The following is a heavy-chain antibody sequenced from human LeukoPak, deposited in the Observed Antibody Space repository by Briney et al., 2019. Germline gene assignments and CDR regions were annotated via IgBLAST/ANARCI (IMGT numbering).Heavy chain of an antibody. CDR2: IIPIFGTA. D-gene: IGHD5-12*01. J-gene: IGHJ5*02. V-gene: IGHV1-69*05. Sequence: SVKVSCKASGGTFSSYAISWVQQAPGQGLEWMGGIIPIFGTANYAQKFQGRVTITTDESTSTAYMELSSLRSEDTAVYYCASHGEVVATTYNWFDPWGQGTLVTVSS. CDR1: GGTFSSYA. CDR3: ASHGEVVATTYNWFDP.